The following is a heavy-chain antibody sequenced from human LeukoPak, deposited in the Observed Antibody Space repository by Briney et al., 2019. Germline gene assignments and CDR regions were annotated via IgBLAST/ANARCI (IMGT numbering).Heavy chain of an antibody. CDR1: GFTFSTLA. J-gene: IGHJ6*02. D-gene: IGHD3-10*01. Sequence: GGSLRLSCAASGFTFSTLAMNWVRQAPGKGLEWVSATTGTGASTYYADSVKGRFTISRDNSNSTLYLQISSLRAEDTAVYYCAKSGIRITMNRGIRSYYYGMDVWGQGTTVTVSS. CDR2: TTGTGAST. V-gene: IGHV3-23*01. CDR3: AKSGIRITMNRGIRSYYYGMDV.